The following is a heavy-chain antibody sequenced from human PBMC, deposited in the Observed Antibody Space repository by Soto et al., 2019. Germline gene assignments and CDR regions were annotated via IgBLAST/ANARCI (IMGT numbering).Heavy chain of an antibody. J-gene: IGHJ4*02. V-gene: IGHV3-64D*06. Sequence: GGSLRLSCSASGFIFSESTIYWVRQVPGKGLEAISAVSTSGRSTHYADSVKDRFTISRDNSKNTLFLQMGSLRPEDTAIYYCVKQAHGLDGVAFDYWGQGTQVTVSS. D-gene: IGHD2-15*01. CDR2: VSTSGRST. CDR1: GFIFSEST. CDR3: VKQAHGLDGVAFDY.